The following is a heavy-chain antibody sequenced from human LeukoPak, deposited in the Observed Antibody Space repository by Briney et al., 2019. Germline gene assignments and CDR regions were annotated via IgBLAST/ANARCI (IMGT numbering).Heavy chain of an antibody. J-gene: IGHJ6*03. Sequence: GGSLRLSCTASGFTFGDYAMSWVRQAPGKGLEWVGFIRSKAYGGTTEYAASVKGRFTISRDDSKSIAYLQMNSLKTEDAAVYYCTRDNCGSGRHFYYYYYYMDVWGKGTTVTISS. D-gene: IGHD3-10*01. CDR1: GFTFGDYA. CDR2: IRSKAYGGTT. V-gene: IGHV3-49*04. CDR3: TRDNCGSGRHFYYYYYYMDV.